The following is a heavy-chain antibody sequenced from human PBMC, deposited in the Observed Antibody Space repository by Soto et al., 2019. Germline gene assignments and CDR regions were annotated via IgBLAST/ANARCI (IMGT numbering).Heavy chain of an antibody. CDR1: GYTFNSYD. V-gene: IGHV1-8*01. CDR2: MNPNSGNT. CDR3: ARAHSSIWRFDY. D-gene: IGHD6-13*01. Sequence: QVQLVQSGAEVKKPGASVKVSCKASGYTFNSYDINWVRQATGQGLEWMGWMNPNSGNTGYAQKFQGRVTMTRNTSISTAYMELSRLRAEDTAVYYCARAHSSIWRFDYWGQGTLVTVSS. J-gene: IGHJ4*02.